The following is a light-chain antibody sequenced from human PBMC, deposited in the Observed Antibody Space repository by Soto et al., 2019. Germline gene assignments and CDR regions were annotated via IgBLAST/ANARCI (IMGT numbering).Light chain of an antibody. Sequence: QSALTQPAAVSGPPGQSITISCTGTSSDVGRYNYVSWYQQHSGKAPKLVIYEVRNRPSGISNRFSASKSGNTASLTISGLQAEDEADYYCSSYTTSSTRVFGTGSKLTVL. CDR3: SSYTTSSTRV. V-gene: IGLV2-14*01. J-gene: IGLJ1*01. CDR1: SSDVGRYNY. CDR2: EVR.